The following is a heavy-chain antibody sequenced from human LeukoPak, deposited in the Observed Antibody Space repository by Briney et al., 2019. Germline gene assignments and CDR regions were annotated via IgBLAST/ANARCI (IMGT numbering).Heavy chain of an antibody. CDR3: AREEYSSSSGYYVDV. CDR2: ISAYNGNT. D-gene: IGHD6-6*01. V-gene: IGHV1-18*01. J-gene: IGHJ6*03. CDR1: GYTFTSYG. Sequence: ASVKVSCKASGYTFTSYGISWVRQAPGQGLEWMGWISAYNGNTNYAQKLQGRVTMTTDTSTSTAYMELRSLRSDDTAVYYCAREEYSSSSGYYVDVWGKGTTVTVSS.